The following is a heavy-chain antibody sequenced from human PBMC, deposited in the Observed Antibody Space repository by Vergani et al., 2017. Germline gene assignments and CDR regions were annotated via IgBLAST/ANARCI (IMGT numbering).Heavy chain of an antibody. V-gene: IGHV5-51*01. Sequence: EVQLVQSGAEVKKPGESLKISCKGSGYSFTSYWIGWVRQMPGKGLEWMGIIYPGDSDTRYSPSFQGQVTISADKSISTAYLQWSSLEASDTAMYYCARLRITMVRGVTYYYYGMDVWGQGTTVTVSS. CDR3: ARLRITMVRGVTYYYYGMDV. CDR2: IYPGDSDT. CDR1: GYSFTSYW. J-gene: IGHJ6*02. D-gene: IGHD3-10*01.